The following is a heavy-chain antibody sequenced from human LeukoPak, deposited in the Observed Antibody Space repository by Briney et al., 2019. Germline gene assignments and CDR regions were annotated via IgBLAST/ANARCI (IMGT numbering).Heavy chain of an antibody. CDR1: GGSISSYY. J-gene: IGHJ4*02. CDR2: IYYSGST. CDR3: ARAPDYGDYVLLDY. V-gene: IGHV4-59*01. Sequence: PSETLSLTCTVSGGSISSYYWSWIRQPPGKGLEWIGYIYYSGSTNYNPSLKSRVTISVDTSKNQFSLKLSSVTAADTAVYYCARAPDYGDYVLLDYWGQGTLVTVSS. D-gene: IGHD4-17*01.